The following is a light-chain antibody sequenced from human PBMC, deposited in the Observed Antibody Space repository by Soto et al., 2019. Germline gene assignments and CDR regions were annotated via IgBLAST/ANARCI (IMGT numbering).Light chain of an antibody. J-gene: IGLJ1*01. CDR2: EVT. Sequence: QSVLTQPASMSGSPGQSITISCTGTSSDVGDSNYVSWYQQHPGKVPKLMIYEVTYRPSGVSNRFSGSKSGNTASLTISGLQAEDEADYYCSSYTTSSTYVFGTGTKVTVL. CDR1: SSDVGDSNY. CDR3: SSYTTSSTYV. V-gene: IGLV2-14*01.